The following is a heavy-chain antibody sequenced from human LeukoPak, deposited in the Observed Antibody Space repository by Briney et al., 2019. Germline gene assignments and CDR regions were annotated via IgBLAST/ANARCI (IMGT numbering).Heavy chain of an antibody. Sequence: GGSLRLSCAASGFTFSDYYMSWIRQAPGRGLEWVSYISSSGSDIYYADSVKGRFTISRDNAKNSLYLHMNSLRAEDTAVYYSARDYGGSSPFDYWGQGTLVTVSS. D-gene: IGHD2-15*01. CDR1: GFTFSDYY. CDR3: ARDYGGSSPFDY. CDR2: ISSSGSDI. V-gene: IGHV3-11*04. J-gene: IGHJ4*02.